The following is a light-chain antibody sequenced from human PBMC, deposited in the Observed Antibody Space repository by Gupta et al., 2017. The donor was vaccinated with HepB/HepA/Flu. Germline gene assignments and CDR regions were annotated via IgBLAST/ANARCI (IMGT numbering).Light chain of an antibody. V-gene: IGLV2-23*02. Sequence: PGQSITISCTGTSSDVGSYNLVSWYQQHPGKAPKLMTYEVSKRPSGVSNRFSGSKSGNTASLTISGLQAEDEADYYCCSYAGSSTYVVFGGGTKLTVL. J-gene: IGLJ2*01. CDR3: CSYAGSSTYVV. CDR1: SSDVGSYNL. CDR2: EVS.